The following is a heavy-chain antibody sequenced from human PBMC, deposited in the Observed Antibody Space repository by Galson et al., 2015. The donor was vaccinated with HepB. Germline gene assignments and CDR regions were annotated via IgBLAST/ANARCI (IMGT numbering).Heavy chain of an antibody. Sequence: SVKVSCKAAGYSFSSYSITWVRQAPGQGLEWMGWISAYNGYTKYARKLQGRVTMATDTSTSTAYMELRSLRSDDTAVYYCARGAVVVVVGANPNNWFDPWGQGTLVTVSS. V-gene: IGHV1-18*01. CDR3: ARGAVVVVVGANPNNWFDP. CDR2: ISAYNGYT. CDR1: GYSFSSYS. J-gene: IGHJ5*02. D-gene: IGHD2-15*01.